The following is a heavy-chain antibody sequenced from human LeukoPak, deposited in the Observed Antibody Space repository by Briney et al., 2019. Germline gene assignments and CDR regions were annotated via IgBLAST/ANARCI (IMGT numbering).Heavy chain of an antibody. CDR2: INTDGSST. Sequence: PGGSLRLSCAASGFTFRSYWMHWVRQAPGKGLVWVSYINTDGSSTSYADSVKGRFTISRDNAKNTLYLQMNSLRADDTAVYYCTRGSHDAFDIWGQGTMVTVSS. D-gene: IGHD3-10*01. CDR1: GFTFRSYW. J-gene: IGHJ3*02. V-gene: IGHV3-74*01. CDR3: TRGSHDAFDI.